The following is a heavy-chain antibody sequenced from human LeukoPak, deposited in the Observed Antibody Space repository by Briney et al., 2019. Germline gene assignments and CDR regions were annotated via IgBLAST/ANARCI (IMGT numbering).Heavy chain of an antibody. CDR1: GYTLTELS. V-gene: IGHV1-24*01. J-gene: IGHJ6*02. CDR2: FDPEDGET. Sequence: ASVKVSCKVSGYTLTELSMHWVRQAPGKGLEWMGGFDPEDGETIYAQKFQGRVTMTEDTSTDTAYMELSSLRSEDTAVYYCATGGFGELSRYYYYGMDVWGQGTTVTVSS. CDR3: ATGGFGELSRYYYYGMDV. D-gene: IGHD3-10*01.